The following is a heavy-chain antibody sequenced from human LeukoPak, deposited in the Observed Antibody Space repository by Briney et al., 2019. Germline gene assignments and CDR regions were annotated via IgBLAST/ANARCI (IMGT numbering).Heavy chain of an antibody. CDR2: ISGSGGAS. D-gene: IGHD7-27*01. CDR3: ARDLNWETY. J-gene: IGHJ4*02. CDR1: GFTFSTYG. V-gene: IGHV3-23*01. Sequence: GPLRLSCAASGFTFSTYGMSWVRQAPGKGLEWVSGISGSGGASYYADSVKGRFSISRDNSKNTLYLQMNSLRAEDTAVYYCARDLNWETYWGQGTLVSVSS.